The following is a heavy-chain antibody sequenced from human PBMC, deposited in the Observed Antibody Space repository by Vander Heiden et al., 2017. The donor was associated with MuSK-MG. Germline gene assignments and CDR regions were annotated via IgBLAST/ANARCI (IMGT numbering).Heavy chain of an antibody. CDR1: GFTFSNAW. CDR2: IKSKTDGGTT. D-gene: IGHD4-17*01. CDR3: TTVPSYGDYAFDY. Sequence: EVQLVESGGGLVKPGGSLRLSCAASGFTFSNAWMSWVRQAPGKGLEWVGRIKSKTDGGTTDYAAPVKGRFTISRDDSKNTLYLQMNRMKTEDTAVYYSTTVPSYGDYAFDYWGQGTLVTVSS. J-gene: IGHJ4*02. V-gene: IGHV3-15*01.